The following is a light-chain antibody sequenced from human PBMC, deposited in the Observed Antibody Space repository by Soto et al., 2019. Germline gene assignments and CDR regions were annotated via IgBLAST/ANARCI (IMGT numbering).Light chain of an antibody. CDR3: QESYSAPSFT. V-gene: IGKV1-39*01. Sequence: DIQMTQSPSSLSASIGDRVTITCRASQSISRYLNWYQQKPGRTPRLLIYAASSLQSGVPSRFSGSGSGTAFTLTISSLQPEDFATYYCQESYSAPSFTSGPGNKVDIK. CDR1: QSISRY. J-gene: IGKJ3*01. CDR2: AAS.